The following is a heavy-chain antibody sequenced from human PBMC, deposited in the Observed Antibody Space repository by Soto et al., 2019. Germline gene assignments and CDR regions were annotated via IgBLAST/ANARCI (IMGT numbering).Heavy chain of an antibody. J-gene: IGHJ6*03. CDR3: ARTYYDFWSGYYYYYYMDV. Sequence: SETLSVTCTVSGGSISSYYWSWIRQPPGKGLEWIGYIYYSGSTNYNPSLKSRVTISVDTSKNQFSLKLSSVTAADTAVYYCARTYYDFWSGYYYYYYMDVWGKGTTVTVSS. D-gene: IGHD3-3*01. CDR1: GGSISSYY. V-gene: IGHV4-59*01. CDR2: IYYSGST.